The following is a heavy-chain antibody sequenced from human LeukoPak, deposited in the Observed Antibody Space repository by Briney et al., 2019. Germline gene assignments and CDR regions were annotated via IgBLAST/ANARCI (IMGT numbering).Heavy chain of an antibody. J-gene: IGHJ5*02. CDR1: GGTLSSYA. V-gene: IGHV1-69*13. CDR3: ASGDYIGGSINWFDP. Sequence: SVKVSCKACGGTLSSYAMSWVRQAPGQGLEWMGGIIPIFGTANYAQKFQGRVTITADESTSTAYMELSSLRSEDTAVYYCASGDYIGGSINWFDPWGQGTLVTVSS. CDR2: IIPIFGTA. D-gene: IGHD4-17*01.